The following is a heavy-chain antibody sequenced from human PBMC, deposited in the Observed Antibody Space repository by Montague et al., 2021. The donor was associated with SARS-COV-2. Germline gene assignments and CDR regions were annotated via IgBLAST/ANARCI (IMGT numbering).Heavy chain of an antibody. Sequence: SETLSLTCTVSGGSISSSSYYWGWIRQPPGKGLEWIGCIYYSGSTYYNSSLKSRVTISVDTSKNQFSLKLSSVTAADTAVYYCARVGREQLVRLSGMDVWGQGTTVTVSS. D-gene: IGHD6-13*01. J-gene: IGHJ6*02. CDR3: ARVGREQLVRLSGMDV. CDR1: GGSISSSSYY. V-gene: IGHV4-39*07. CDR2: IYYSGST.